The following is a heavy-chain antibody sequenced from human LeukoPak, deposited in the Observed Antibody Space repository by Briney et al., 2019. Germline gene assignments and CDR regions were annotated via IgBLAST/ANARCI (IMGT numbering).Heavy chain of an antibody. J-gene: IGHJ3*01. CDR3: VRDWSYAFDL. CDR1: GFTFSSYT. CDR2: IMRTAADVT. V-gene: IGHV3-48*02. Sequence: GGSLRLSCAASGFTFSSYTMNWVRQAPGKGLEWISYIMRTAADVTSYANSVEGRFTISRDDAKNSLYLQMNSLRDDDTAVYYCVRDWSYAFDLWGQGTMVTVSS.